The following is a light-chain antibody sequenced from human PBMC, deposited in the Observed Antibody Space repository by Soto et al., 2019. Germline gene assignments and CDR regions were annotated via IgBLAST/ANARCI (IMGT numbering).Light chain of an antibody. V-gene: IGLV2-23*01. CDR2: EGD. Sequence: QSALTQPASASGSPGQSITISCTGTNSDIGSFHLVSWYQQHPGKAPKLMIYEGDMRPSGVSNRFSGSKSGNTASLTVSGLQAEDEADYYCCSYAGSPPPRFGSGTTLTVL. J-gene: IGLJ1*01. CDR3: CSYAGSPPPR. CDR1: NSDIGSFHL.